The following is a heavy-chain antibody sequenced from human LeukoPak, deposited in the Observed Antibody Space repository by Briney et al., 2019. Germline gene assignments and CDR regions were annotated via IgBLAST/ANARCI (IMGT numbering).Heavy chain of an antibody. D-gene: IGHD6-19*01. CDR3: ARGTSSAWYGFDY. CDR1: GGSISDYY. Sequence: SETLSLTCTVSGGSISDYYWSWIRQSPGKGLEWIGYIYNSRSSSYNPSLRSRVTISLDTSKNQSSLKLSSVTAADTAVYFCARGTSSAWYGFDYWGQGTLVTVSP. CDR2: IYNSRSS. J-gene: IGHJ4*02. V-gene: IGHV4-59*01.